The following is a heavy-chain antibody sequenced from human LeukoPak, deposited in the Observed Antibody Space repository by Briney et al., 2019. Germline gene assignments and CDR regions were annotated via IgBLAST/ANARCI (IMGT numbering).Heavy chain of an antibody. Sequence: GGSLRLSCAASGFTFSSDTMNWVRQAPGKGLEWVSSISSSSNYIYYGDSLKGRFTVSRDKAKNSLYLQMNSLRAEDTAVYYCARSLWAASSGAFDIWGQGTMVTVSS. CDR3: ARSLWAASSGAFDI. V-gene: IGHV3-21*01. CDR2: ISSSSNYI. D-gene: IGHD6-19*01. CDR1: GFTFSSDT. J-gene: IGHJ3*02.